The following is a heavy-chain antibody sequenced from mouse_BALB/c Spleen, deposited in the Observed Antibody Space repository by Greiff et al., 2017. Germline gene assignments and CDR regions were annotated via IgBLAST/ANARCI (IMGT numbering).Heavy chain of an antibody. Sequence: QVQLQQSGPGLVAPSQSLSITCTVSGFSLTGYGVNWVRQPPGKGLEWLGMIWGDGSTDYNSALKSRLSISKDNSKSQVFLKMNSLQTDDTARYYCARAYYRNPYFDYWGQGTTLTVSS. CDR3: ARAYYRNPYFDY. D-gene: IGHD2-5*01. J-gene: IGHJ2*01. CDR2: IWGDGST. V-gene: IGHV2-6-7*01. CDR1: GFSLTGYG.